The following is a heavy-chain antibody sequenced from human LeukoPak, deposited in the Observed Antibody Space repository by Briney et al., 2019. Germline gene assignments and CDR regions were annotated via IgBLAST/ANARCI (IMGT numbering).Heavy chain of an antibody. CDR2: IYSGGST. Sequence: GGSLRLSCAASGFTVSSNYMSWVRQAPGKGLEWVSVIYSGGSTYYADSVKGRSTISRDNSKNTLYLQMNSLRAEDTAVYYCARDSDYCSGGSCYFDYWGQGTLVTVSS. V-gene: IGHV3-66*01. J-gene: IGHJ4*02. D-gene: IGHD2-15*01. CDR3: ARDSDYCSGGSCYFDY. CDR1: GFTVSSNY.